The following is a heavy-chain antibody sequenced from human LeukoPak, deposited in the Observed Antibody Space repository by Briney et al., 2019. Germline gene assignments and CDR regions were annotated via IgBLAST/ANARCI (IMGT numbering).Heavy chain of an antibody. CDR1: GFTFDDYG. V-gene: IGHV3-20*04. D-gene: IGHD6-19*01. J-gene: IGHJ4*02. CDR2: INWNGGST. CDR3: ARDPTPTAGSEELEDY. Sequence: PGGSLRLSCAASGFTFDDYGMSWVRQAPGKGLEWVSGINWNGGSTGYADSVKGRFTISRDNAKNSLYLQMNSLRAEDTALYYCARDPTPTAGSEELEDYWGQGTLVTVSS.